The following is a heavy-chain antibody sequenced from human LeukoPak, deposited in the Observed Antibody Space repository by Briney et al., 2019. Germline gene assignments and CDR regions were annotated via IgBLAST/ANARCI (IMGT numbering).Heavy chain of an antibody. Sequence: KTGASVKVSCKTSGYSFSTYGISWVRQAPGQGLEWMGWITPFNGNANYAQKFQGRVTMTTDTSTSTAHLEMRSLRPDDTAVYYCARETTEAFDVWGQGTMVIVSS. CDR1: GYSFSTYG. J-gene: IGHJ3*01. V-gene: IGHV1-18*01. CDR2: ITPFNGNA. D-gene: IGHD4-11*01. CDR3: ARETTEAFDV.